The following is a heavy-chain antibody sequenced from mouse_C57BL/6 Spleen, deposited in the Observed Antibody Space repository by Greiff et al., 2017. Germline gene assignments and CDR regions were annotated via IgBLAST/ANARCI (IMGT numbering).Heavy chain of an antibody. CDR3: ARTGDKTAMDY. CDR2: INPSSGYT. J-gene: IGHJ4*01. V-gene: IGHV1-4*01. CDR1: GYTFTSYT. Sequence: QVQLQQPGAELARPGASVKMSCKASGYTFTSYTMHWVKQRPGQGLEWIGYINPSSGYTKYNQKFKDKATLTADKSSSTAYMQLSSLTSEDSAVYYCARTGDKTAMDYWGQGTSVTVSS.